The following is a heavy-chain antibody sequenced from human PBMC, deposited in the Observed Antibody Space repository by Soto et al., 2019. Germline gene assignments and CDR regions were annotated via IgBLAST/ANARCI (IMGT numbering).Heavy chain of an antibody. V-gene: IGHV6-1*01. CDR2: TYYRSKWYN. CDR1: GDSVSSNSAA. J-gene: IGHJ6*02. D-gene: IGHD3-10*01. Sequence: SQTLSLTFAISGDSVSSNSAAWNWIRQSPSRGLEWLGRTYYRSKWYNDYAVSVKSRITINPDTSKNQFSLQLNSVTPEDTAVYYCARDHMVRGVIINYYYYGMDVWGQGTTVTVSS. CDR3: ARDHMVRGVIINYYYYGMDV.